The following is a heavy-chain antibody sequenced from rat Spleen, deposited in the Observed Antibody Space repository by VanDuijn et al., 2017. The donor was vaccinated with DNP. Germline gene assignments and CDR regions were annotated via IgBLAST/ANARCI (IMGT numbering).Heavy chain of an antibody. D-gene: IGHD1-12*02. CDR3: ARHGNGTYYYDY. J-gene: IGHJ2*01. CDR1: GFTFSDYN. CDR2: IFYDGSST. V-gene: IGHV5-7*01. Sequence: EVQLVESGGGLVQPGRSLKLSCTVSGFTFSDYNMAWVRQAPKKGLEWVATIFYDGSSTFYRDSVKGRFTISRDNAKSSLYLQMDSLGSEDTATYYCARHGNGTYYYDYWGQGVMVTVSS.